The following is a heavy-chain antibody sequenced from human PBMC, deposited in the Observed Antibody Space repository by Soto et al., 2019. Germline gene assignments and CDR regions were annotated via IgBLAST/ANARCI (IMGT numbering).Heavy chain of an antibody. CDR2: SCHSGST. CDR3: ARAGGELGYYYYYYMDV. D-gene: IGHD4-17*01. Sequence: QVQLQESGPGLVKPSGTLSLTCAVSSGSISSSNWWSWVRQPPGKGLEWIGESCHSGSTNYNPSLKSRVTISVDKSKNQVSLKLSSVSAADTAVYYCARAGGELGYYYYYYMDVWGKGTTVTVSS. J-gene: IGHJ6*03. CDR1: SGSISSSNW. V-gene: IGHV4-4*02.